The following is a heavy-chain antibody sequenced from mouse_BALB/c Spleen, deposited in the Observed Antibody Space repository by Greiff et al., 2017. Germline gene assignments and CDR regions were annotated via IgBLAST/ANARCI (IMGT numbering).Heavy chain of an antibody. CDR2: IYPSDSYT. CDR3: TRSSDYDGFAY. V-gene: IGHV1-69*02. D-gene: IGHD2-4*01. CDR1: GYTFTSYW. Sequence: QVQLQQPGAELVRPGASVKLSCKASGYTFTSYWINWVKQRPGQGLEWIGNIYPSDSYTNYNQKFKDKATLTVDKSSSTAYMQLSSPTSEDSAVYYCTRSSDYDGFAYWGQGTLVTVSA. J-gene: IGHJ3*01.